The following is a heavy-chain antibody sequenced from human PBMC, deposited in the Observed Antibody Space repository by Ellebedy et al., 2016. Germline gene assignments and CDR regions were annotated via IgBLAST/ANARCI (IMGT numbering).Heavy chain of an antibody. CDR1: GGSISSSSYY. Sequence: SETLSLTXTVSGGSISSSSYYWGWIRQPPGKGLEWIGYIYYSGSTYYNPSLKSRVTISVDTSKNQFSLKLSSVTAADTAVYYCASGKLAGSWYGKNWFDPWGQGTLVTVSS. D-gene: IGHD6-13*01. CDR3: ASGKLAGSWYGKNWFDP. J-gene: IGHJ5*02. CDR2: IYYSGST. V-gene: IGHV4-31*03.